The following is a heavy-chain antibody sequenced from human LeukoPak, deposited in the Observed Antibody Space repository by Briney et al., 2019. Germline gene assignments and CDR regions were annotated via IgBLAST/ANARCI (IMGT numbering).Heavy chain of an antibody. D-gene: IGHD3-10*01. Sequence: GGSLRLSCVASGFTLSSNYMSWVPQAPGKGLEGVSIIYSGSRTYYSDSVKGRFTISRDDSKNTLYFPLNSLRPEDTAVYDCAIRSTSGSWSALDIWGQGTMVTVSS. J-gene: IGHJ3*02. CDR3: AIRSTSGSWSALDI. CDR2: IYSGSRT. V-gene: IGHV3-66*02. CDR1: GFTLSSNY.